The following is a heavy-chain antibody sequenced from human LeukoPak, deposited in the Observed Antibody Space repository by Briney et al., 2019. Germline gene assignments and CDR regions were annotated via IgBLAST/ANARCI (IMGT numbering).Heavy chain of an antibody. CDR1: GFSLSTSGVG. J-gene: IGHJ1*01. D-gene: IGHD6-13*01. CDR2: IYWNDDK. Sequence: SGPTLVKPTQTLTLTCTFSGFSLSTSGVGVGWIRQPPGKALEWLALIYWNDDKRYSPSLKSRLTITKDTSKNQVVLTMTNMDPVDTATYYCAHRRRRLAAAGTEYFQHWGQGTLVTVSS. CDR3: AHRRRRLAAAGTEYFQH. V-gene: IGHV2-5*01.